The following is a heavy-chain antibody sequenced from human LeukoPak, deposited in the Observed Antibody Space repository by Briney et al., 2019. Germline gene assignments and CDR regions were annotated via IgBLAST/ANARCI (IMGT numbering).Heavy chain of an antibody. CDR2: INPRDGGT. CDR3: AREGNGLLSKDLDY. J-gene: IGHJ4*02. Sequence: ASVKVSCKGSGYTFTDYYLHWVRQAPGQGLEWVGYINPRDGGTSSPPNFRGRVTMTTDASSSTVYMELSRLTSDDTAIYYCAREGNGLLSKDLDYWGQGTLVTVAS. D-gene: IGHD2-15*01. CDR1: GYTFTDYY. V-gene: IGHV1-2*02.